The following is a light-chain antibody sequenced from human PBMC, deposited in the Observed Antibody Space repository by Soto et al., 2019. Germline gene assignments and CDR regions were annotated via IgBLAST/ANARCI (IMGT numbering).Light chain of an antibody. J-gene: IGKJ1*01. V-gene: IGKV3-20*01. Sequence: EIVLRQSPGTLSLSPGERATLSCRASQSLHSSYLAWYQHKPGQAPRLLIYGASRRATGIPDRFSGGGSGTDFTLTISRLEPEDFAVYYCQQYGSSPPGTFGQGTKVDIK. CDR2: GAS. CDR3: QQYGSSPPGT. CDR1: QSLHSSY.